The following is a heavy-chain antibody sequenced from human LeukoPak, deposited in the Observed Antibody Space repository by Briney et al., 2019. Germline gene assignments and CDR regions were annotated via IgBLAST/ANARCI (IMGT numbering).Heavy chain of an antibody. CDR3: AKDLEDSGSPDGPSYGMDV. CDR2: INSDGSTT. Sequence: SGGSLRLSCAASGFTFSSYWMHWVRQAPGKGLVWVSNINSDGSTTTYADSVKGRFTISRDNAENTLYLQMNSLRAEDTAVYYCAKDLEDSGSPDGPSYGMDVWGQGTTVTVSS. D-gene: IGHD1-26*01. CDR1: GFTFSSYW. J-gene: IGHJ6*02. V-gene: IGHV3-74*01.